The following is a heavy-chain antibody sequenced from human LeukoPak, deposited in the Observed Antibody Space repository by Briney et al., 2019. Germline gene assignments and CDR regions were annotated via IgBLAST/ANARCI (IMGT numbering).Heavy chain of an antibody. D-gene: IGHD3-22*01. CDR2: ISYDGSNK. CDR1: GFTFSSYA. J-gene: IGHJ3*02. CDR3: AREYYYDSSGYPIDAFDI. Sequence: PGGSLRLSCAASGFTFSSYAMHWVRQAPGKGLEWVAVISYDGSNKYYADSVKGRFTISRDNSKNTLYLQMNSLRAEDTAVYYCAREYYYDSSGYPIDAFDIWGRGTMVTVSS. V-gene: IGHV3-30*04.